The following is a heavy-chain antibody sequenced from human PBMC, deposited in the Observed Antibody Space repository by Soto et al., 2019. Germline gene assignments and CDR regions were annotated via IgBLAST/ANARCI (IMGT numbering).Heavy chain of an antibody. J-gene: IGHJ2*01. CDR3: AKCGSYGSGSYDYRGYLDL. Sequence: GYLRLSCAASGFTFSTYALTWVRQAPWQGLEWVSAISGSGVSTYYADSVKVRFIISRDISKNTMYLQMNSLRAEDTAVYYCAKCGSYGSGSYDYRGYLDLWGRGTRVPVPS. CDR2: ISGSGVST. V-gene: IGHV3-23*01. D-gene: IGHD3-10*01. CDR1: GFTFSTYA.